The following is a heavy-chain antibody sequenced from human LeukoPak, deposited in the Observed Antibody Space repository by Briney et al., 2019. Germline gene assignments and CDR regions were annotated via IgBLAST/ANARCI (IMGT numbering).Heavy chain of an antibody. CDR3: ARGHIVVVPAATEYNWFDP. J-gene: IGHJ5*02. D-gene: IGHD2-2*01. Sequence: ASVNVSCKASGYSFTSYAISWVRQAPGQGLEWMGGIIPIFGTANYAQKFQGRVTITADESTSTAYMELSSLRSEDTAVYYCARGHIVVVPAATEYNWFDPWGQGTLVTVSS. CDR1: GYSFTSYA. CDR2: IIPIFGTA. V-gene: IGHV1-69*13.